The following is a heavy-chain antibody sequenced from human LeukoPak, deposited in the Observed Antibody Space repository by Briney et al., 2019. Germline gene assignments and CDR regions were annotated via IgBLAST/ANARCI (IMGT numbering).Heavy chain of an antibody. V-gene: IGHV3-74*01. D-gene: IGHD3-22*01. J-gene: IGHJ4*02. CDR3: ARGRYSGYYDSRSYGLGDY. Sequence: GGSLRLSCAASGFTLSSYLMHWVRQAPGKGLVWVSRIDSDGSSTNSADSAKGRFTISRDNDKNTLYLQMNSLRAEDTAVYYCARGRYSGYYDSRSYGLGDYWGQGTLVTVSS. CDR2: IDSDGSST. CDR1: GFTLSSYL.